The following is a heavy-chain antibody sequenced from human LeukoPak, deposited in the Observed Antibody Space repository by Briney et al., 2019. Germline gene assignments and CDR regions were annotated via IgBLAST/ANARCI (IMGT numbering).Heavy chain of an antibody. Sequence: PSETLSLTCTVSGGSISSGGYYWSWIRQHPGKGLEWIGYIYYSGSTYYNPSLKSRVTISVDTSKNQFSLKLSSVTAADTAVYYCARGQKGIYDSSGRPGYFQHWGQGTLVTVSS. CDR1: GGSISSGGYY. CDR3: ARGQKGIYDSSGRPGYFQH. J-gene: IGHJ1*01. CDR2: IYYSGST. V-gene: IGHV4-31*03. D-gene: IGHD3-22*01.